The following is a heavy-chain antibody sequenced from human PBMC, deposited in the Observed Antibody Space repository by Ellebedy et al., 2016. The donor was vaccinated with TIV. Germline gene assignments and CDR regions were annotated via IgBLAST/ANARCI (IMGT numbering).Heavy chain of an antibody. V-gene: IGHV1-69*13. J-gene: IGHJ5*02. CDR1: GGTFSSYA. CDR3: ASILRYFDWRFDP. Sequence: SVKVSCXASGGTFSSYAISWVRQAPGQGLEWMGGIIPIFGTANYAQKFQGRVTITADESTSTAYMELSSLRSEDTAVYYCASILRYFDWRFDPWGQGTLVTVSS. D-gene: IGHD3-9*01. CDR2: IIPIFGTA.